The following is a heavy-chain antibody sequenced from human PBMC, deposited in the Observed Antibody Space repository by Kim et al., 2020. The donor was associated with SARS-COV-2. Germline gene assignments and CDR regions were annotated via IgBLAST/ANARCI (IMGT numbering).Heavy chain of an antibody. V-gene: IGHV3-33*06. CDR3: AKADTAMVMVYYYGMDV. Sequence: VKGRFTIARDNSKNTLYLQMNSLRAEDTAVYYCAKADTAMVMVYYYGMDVWGQGTTVTVSS. D-gene: IGHD5-18*01. J-gene: IGHJ6*02.